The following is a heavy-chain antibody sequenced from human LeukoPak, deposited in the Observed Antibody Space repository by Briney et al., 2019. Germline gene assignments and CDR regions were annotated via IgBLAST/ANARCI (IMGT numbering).Heavy chain of an antibody. J-gene: IGHJ4*02. V-gene: IGHV1-2*02. Sequence: ASVKVSCKASGYFFLGYYLHWLRQAPGQGLEWMGWINPNSGDSNYAQKFQGRVTMTRDTSISTAYMELRSLRSDDTAVYYCARDPSQQLVRLGWELLQFDYWGQGTLVTVSS. CDR2: INPNSGDS. D-gene: IGHD6-13*01. CDR1: GYFFLGYY. CDR3: ARDPSQQLVRLGWELLQFDY.